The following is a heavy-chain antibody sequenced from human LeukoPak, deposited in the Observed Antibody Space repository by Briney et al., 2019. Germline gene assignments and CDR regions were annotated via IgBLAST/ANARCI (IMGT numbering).Heavy chain of an antibody. J-gene: IGHJ5*02. D-gene: IGHD3-16*02. Sequence: PSETLSLTCTVSGGSISSYYWSWIRQPPGKGLEWIGYIYYSGSTNYNPSLKSRVTISVDTSKNQFSLKLSSVTAADTAVYYCASSAMITFGGVIPTNWFDPWGQGTLVTVSS. V-gene: IGHV4-59*12. CDR1: GGSISSYY. CDR2: IYYSGST. CDR3: ASSAMITFGGVIPTNWFDP.